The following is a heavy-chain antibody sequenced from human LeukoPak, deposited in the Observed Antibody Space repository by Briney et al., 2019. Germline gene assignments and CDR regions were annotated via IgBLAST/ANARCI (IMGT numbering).Heavy chain of an antibody. D-gene: IGHD3-10*01. J-gene: IGHJ4*02. Sequence: PGRSLRLSCAASGFTFSNYWMHWVRQAPGKGLLWVSRIDHHGRSTSYADSVKDRFTISRDTAKNMLYLQMNSLRAEDTAVYYCARGGLGSIDYWGQGTLVTVSS. CDR3: ARGGLGSIDY. CDR1: GFTFSNYW. CDR2: IDHHGRST. V-gene: IGHV3-74*01.